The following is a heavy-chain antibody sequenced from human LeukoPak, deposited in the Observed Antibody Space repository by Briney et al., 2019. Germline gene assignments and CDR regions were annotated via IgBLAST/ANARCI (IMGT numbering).Heavy chain of an antibody. J-gene: IGHJ6*03. D-gene: IGHD1-26*01. CDR3: AKGYGWEASYYYYYMDV. CDR2: ISAYNGNT. CDR1: GYTFTSYG. V-gene: IGHV1-18*01. Sequence: GASVKVSCKASGYTFTSYGISWVRQAPGQGLEWMGWISAYNGNTNYAQKLQGRVTMTTDTSTKTAYMELRSLRSDDTAVYYCAKGYGWEASYYYYYMDVWGKGTTVTISS.